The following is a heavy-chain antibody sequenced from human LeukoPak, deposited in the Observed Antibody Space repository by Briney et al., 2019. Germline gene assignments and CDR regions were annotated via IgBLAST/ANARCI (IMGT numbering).Heavy chain of an antibody. V-gene: IGHV3-23*01. CDR3: AKSPGYGEYVGYHFDY. D-gene: IGHD4-17*01. J-gene: IGHJ4*02. CDR1: RFTFSSYA. CDR2: ISGTGGST. Sequence: GGSLRLSCAASRFTFSSYAMSWVRQAPVKGLEWVSGISGTGGSTYYADSVKGRFTISRDNSKNTLYLQMNSLRADDTAVYYCAKSPGYGEYVGYHFDYWGQGTLVTVSS.